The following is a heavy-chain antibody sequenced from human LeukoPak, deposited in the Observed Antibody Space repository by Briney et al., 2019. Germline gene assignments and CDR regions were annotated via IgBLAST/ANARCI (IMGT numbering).Heavy chain of an antibody. J-gene: IGHJ4*02. CDR1: GFTFSSYA. V-gene: IGHV3-23*01. CDR2: ISGSGGTT. Sequence: GGSLRLSCAASGFTFSSYALSWVRQAPGKGLELVSAISGSGGTTYYADSVKGRLTISRDNSKNTLYLQMNSLRAEDTAVYYCAKGRAVGTTFVFDYWGQGTLVTVSS. D-gene: IGHD1-26*01. CDR3: AKGRAVGTTFVFDY.